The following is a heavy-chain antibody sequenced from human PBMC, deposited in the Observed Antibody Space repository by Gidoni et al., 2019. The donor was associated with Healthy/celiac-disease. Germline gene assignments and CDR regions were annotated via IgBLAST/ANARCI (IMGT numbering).Heavy chain of an antibody. CDR2: ISGSGGST. J-gene: IGHJ4*02. V-gene: IGHV3-23*01. Sequence: EVQLLESGGGLVQPGGSLRLSCAASGFTFSSYAMSWVRQAPGTGLDWVSAISGSGGSTYYADSVKCRFTISRDNSKNTLYLQMNSLRAEDTAVYYCAKAHSGWFFDYWGQGTLVTVSS. CDR1: GFTFSSYA. CDR3: AKAHSGWFFDY. D-gene: IGHD6-19*01.